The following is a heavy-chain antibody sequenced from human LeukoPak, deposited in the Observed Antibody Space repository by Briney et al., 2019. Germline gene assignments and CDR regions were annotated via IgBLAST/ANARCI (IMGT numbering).Heavy chain of an antibody. CDR1: GYTFTSYA. J-gene: IGHJ5*02. CDR3: ARPLYCSSTSCYSSWFDP. D-gene: IGHD2-2*01. V-gene: IGHV1-3*01. CDR2: INAGNGNT. Sequence: GASVKVSCKASGYTFTSYAMHWVRPALGQRLEWMGWINAGNGNTKYSQKFQGRVTITRDTSASTAYMELSSLRSDDTAVYYCARPLYCSSTSCYSSWFDPWGQGTLVTVSS.